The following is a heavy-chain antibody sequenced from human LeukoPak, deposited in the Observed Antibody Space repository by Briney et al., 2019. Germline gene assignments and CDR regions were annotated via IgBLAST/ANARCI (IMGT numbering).Heavy chain of an antibody. CDR3: VRLLGDSRGYYPRSFYIDS. CDR2: SYHRGNA. J-gene: IGHJ4*02. CDR1: GYSISSGYY. V-gene: IGHV4-38-2*01. D-gene: IGHD3-22*01. Sequence: SETLSLTCAVSGYSISSGYYWGWIRQAPGKGLEWIGSSYHRGNAHYKSSLNGRVAISTDTPKNQFSLTLTSVTAADTALYFCVRLLGDSRGYYPRSFYIDSWGQGILVSVSS.